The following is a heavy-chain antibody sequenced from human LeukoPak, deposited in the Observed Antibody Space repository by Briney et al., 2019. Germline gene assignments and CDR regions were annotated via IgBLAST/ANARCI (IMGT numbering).Heavy chain of an antibody. CDR2: IYYSGST. V-gene: IGHV4-59*01. CDR3: ARSSQIGYYYDSSGYYFDY. J-gene: IGHJ4*02. D-gene: IGHD3-22*01. CDR1: GGSISSYY. Sequence: SETLSLTCTVSGGSISSYYWGWIRQPPGKGLEWIGYIYYSGSTNYNPSLKSRVTISVDTSKNQFSLKLSSVTAADTAVYYCARSSQIGYYYDSSGYYFDYWGQGTLVTVSS.